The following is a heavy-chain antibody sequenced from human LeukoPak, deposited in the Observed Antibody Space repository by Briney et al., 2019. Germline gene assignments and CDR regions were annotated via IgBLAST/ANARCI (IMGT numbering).Heavy chain of an antibody. CDR3: AKDHGTAVAGFYY. J-gene: IGHJ4*02. CDR1: GFSLSTYG. V-gene: IGHV3-23*01. D-gene: IGHD6-19*01. CDR2: ITGTGGST. Sequence: GASLRLSCAASGFSLSTYGVSWIRQPPGKGLEWVSGITGTGGSTYYADSVKGRFPVSRDTSKNTLYLQMNSLRAEDTAIYYCAKDHGTAVAGFYYWGQGTLVAVSS.